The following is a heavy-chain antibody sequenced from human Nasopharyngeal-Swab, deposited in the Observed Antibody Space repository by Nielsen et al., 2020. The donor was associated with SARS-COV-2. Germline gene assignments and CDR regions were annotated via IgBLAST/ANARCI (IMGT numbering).Heavy chain of an antibody. Sequence: SETLSLTCTVSGGSVSSGSYYWGWIRQPPGTGLEWIGSIYYSGSTYYNPSLKSRVTISVDTSKNQFSLKLSSVTAADTAVYYCAREAITMVRGVMSTDYYYYMDVWGKGTTVTVSS. CDR1: GGSVSSGSYY. CDR2: IYYSGST. CDR3: AREAITMVRGVMSTDYYYYMDV. J-gene: IGHJ6*03. V-gene: IGHV4-39*02. D-gene: IGHD3-10*01.